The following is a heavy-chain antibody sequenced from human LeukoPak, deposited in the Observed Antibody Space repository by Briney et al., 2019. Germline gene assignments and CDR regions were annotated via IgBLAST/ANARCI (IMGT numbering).Heavy chain of an antibody. Sequence: SQTLSLTCAISGDSVSSNSAAWTWIRQSPSRGLEWLGRTYYRSKWYNDCAVSVKSRITINPDTSKNQFSLQLNSVTPEDTAVYYCARVSRQPGYCSSTSCYDYYYYYYMDVWGKGTTVTVSS. J-gene: IGHJ6*03. CDR1: GDSVSSNSAA. CDR3: ARVSRQPGYCSSTSCYDYYYYYYMDV. V-gene: IGHV6-1*01. D-gene: IGHD2-2*01. CDR2: TYYRSKWYN.